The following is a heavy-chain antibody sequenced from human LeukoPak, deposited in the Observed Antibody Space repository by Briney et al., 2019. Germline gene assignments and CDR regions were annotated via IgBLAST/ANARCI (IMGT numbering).Heavy chain of an antibody. CDR3: ARALTSGWYSGKYY. CDR1: GYSISGGYY. CDR2: IYHSGST. Sequence: SETLSLTCAVSGYSISGGYYWGWIRQPPGKGLEWIGSIYHSGSTYYNPSLKSRVTISVDTSKNQFSLKLISVTAADTAVYFCARALTSGWYSGKYYWGQGTLVTVSS. J-gene: IGHJ4*02. D-gene: IGHD6-19*01. V-gene: IGHV4-38-2*01.